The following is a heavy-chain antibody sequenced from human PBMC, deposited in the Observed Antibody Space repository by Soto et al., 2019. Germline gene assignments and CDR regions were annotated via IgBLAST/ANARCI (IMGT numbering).Heavy chain of an antibody. D-gene: IGHD2-8*01. Sequence: QVQLQQCGTGLLKPSETLSLTCAVYGGSFRGYFWSWIRQPPVKGQEWIGEITHSGSTNYHPSLKSLVTILVDTSKNKFSLKLSSVIAAETAVYYCSRGRWGNGAFDIWGQGTIV. V-gene: IGHV4-34*01. CDR2: ITHSGST. J-gene: IGHJ3*02. CDR3: SRGRWGNGAFDI. CDR1: GGSFRGYF.